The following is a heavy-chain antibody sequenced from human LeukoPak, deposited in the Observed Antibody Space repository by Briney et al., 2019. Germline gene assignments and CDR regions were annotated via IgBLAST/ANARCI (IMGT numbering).Heavy chain of an antibody. V-gene: IGHV3-30*14. CDR2: ISNDGSHR. Sequence: GGSLRLSCAASGFTFSSFSMHWVRQAPGNGLEWVAVISNDGSHRYYADSVKGRFTISRDNSKNTLYLQMNSLRADDMAVYYCAKLKGWYGEGYFDYWGQGTVVTVSS. D-gene: IGHD3-10*01. J-gene: IGHJ4*02. CDR1: GFTFSSFS. CDR3: AKLKGWYGEGYFDY.